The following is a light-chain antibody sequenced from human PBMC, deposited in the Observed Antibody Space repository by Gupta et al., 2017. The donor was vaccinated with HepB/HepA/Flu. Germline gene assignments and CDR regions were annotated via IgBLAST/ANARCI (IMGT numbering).Light chain of an antibody. V-gene: IGKV3-11*01. CDR2: DAS. Sequence: EIVLRQSPATLSLSPGERGTLSCRASQSVGTYLAWYQQKPGQAPRLLIYDASNRATGIPARFSGSGSGTDFTLTISSLEPEDFAVYYCQQRSNWRGLTFGGGTKVEIK. J-gene: IGKJ4*01. CDR1: QSVGTY. CDR3: QQRSNWRGLT.